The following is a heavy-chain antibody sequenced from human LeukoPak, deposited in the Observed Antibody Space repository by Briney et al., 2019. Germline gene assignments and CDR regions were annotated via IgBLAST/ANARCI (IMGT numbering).Heavy chain of an antibody. CDR1: GFTFISYG. V-gene: IGHV3-30*02. J-gene: IGHJ5*02. CDR3: AKDTTPPKAGFVP. D-gene: IGHD1-14*01. Sequence: GGSLRLSCAASGFTFISYGMHWVRQAPGKGLEWVAFIRYDGSNKYYADSVKGRFTISRDNSKNTLYLQMNSLRAEDTAVYYCAKDTTPPKAGFVPWGQGTLVTVSS. CDR2: IRYDGSNK.